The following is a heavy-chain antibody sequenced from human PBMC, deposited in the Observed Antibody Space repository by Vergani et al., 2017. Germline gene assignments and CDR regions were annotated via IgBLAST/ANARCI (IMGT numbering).Heavy chain of an antibody. Sequence: EVKLVESGGGLVQPGGSLRLSCAASGFTVSSNYMSWVRQAPGKGLEWVSVIYSGGSTYYADSVKGRFTISRHNSKNTLYLQMNSLRAEDTAVYYCARDRVDIVATTTYYYYYYGMDVWGQGTTVTVSS. V-gene: IGHV3-53*04. J-gene: IGHJ6*02. CDR1: GFTVSSNY. CDR3: ARDRVDIVATTTYYYYYYGMDV. CDR2: IYSGGST. D-gene: IGHD5-12*01.